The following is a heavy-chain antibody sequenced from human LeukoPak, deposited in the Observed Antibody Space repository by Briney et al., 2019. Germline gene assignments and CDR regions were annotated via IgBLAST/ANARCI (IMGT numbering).Heavy chain of an antibody. Sequence: PGGSLRLSCAASGFTFSSYSMNWVRQAPGKGLEWVSSISSSSSYIYYADSVKGRFTISRDNAKNSLYLQMNSLRAEDTAVYYCARDLWSGYSIRQGDRHNWYFDLWGRGTLVTVSS. V-gene: IGHV3-21*01. CDR1: GFTFSSYS. D-gene: IGHD3-3*01. CDR2: ISSSSSYI. J-gene: IGHJ2*01. CDR3: ARDLWSGYSIRQGDRHNWYFDL.